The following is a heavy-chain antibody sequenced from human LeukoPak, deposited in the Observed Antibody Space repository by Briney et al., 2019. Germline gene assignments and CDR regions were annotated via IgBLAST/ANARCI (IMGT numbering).Heavy chain of an antibody. CDR3: ARVRYYGSGSYYKRNWFDP. Sequence: SETLSLTCAVYGGSFSGFYWGWIRQPPGKGLEWIGEINQSGSTKYNPSLKSRVTISVDTPKNQFSLKLSSVTAAGTAVYYCARVRYYGSGSYYKRNWFDPWGQGALVTVSS. J-gene: IGHJ5*02. CDR2: INQSGST. CDR1: GGSFSGFY. V-gene: IGHV4-34*01. D-gene: IGHD3-10*01.